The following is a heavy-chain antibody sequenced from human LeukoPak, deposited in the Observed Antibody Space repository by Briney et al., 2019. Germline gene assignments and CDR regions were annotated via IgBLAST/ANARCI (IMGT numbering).Heavy chain of an antibody. V-gene: IGHV3-23*01. J-gene: IGHJ4*02. CDR3: AKDRGFYGSGSCFDS. Sequence: GGSLRLSCAASGFTFSSYWMSWVRQAPGKGLERVSSISFNGDSTYSADSVRGRFTISRDNSKNTLHLQMNSLRVEDTAIYYCAKDRGFYGSGSCFDSWGQGTLVTVSS. CDR1: GFTFSSYW. CDR2: ISFNGDST. D-gene: IGHD3-10*01.